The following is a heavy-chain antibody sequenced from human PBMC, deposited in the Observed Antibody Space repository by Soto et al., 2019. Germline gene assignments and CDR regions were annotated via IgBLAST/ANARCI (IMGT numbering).Heavy chain of an antibody. CDR1: VCSLSRYY. J-gene: IGHJ5*02. D-gene: IGHD1-1*01. CDR2: IHYTGST. CDR3: ARDLTISSTEGPLDH. Sequence: PSETLSLTCTVSVCSLSRYYWTWIRQPPGKGLECIGNIHYTGSTNYNPSLKSRVTILLGTSTSQFSLKVSSVTAADTAVYYCARDLTISSTEGPLDHWGHGTLVTVS. V-gene: IGHV4-59*01.